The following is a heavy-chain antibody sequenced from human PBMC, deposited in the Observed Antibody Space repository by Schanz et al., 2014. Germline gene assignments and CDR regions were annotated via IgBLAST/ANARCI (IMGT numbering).Heavy chain of an antibody. D-gene: IGHD6-19*01. CDR3: AASSGWHPSTDY. CDR1: GFVFGDYY. J-gene: IGHJ4*02. CDR2: ISDSGTYT. Sequence: QVQVVQSGVGLVKPGGSLRLSCAASGFVFGDYYMTWIRQAPGKGLEWLSYISDSGTYTNYADSVKGRFTISRDNAKSSLYLQMNSLRVEDTAVYYCAASSGWHPSTDYWGQGTLVTVSS. V-gene: IGHV3-11*05.